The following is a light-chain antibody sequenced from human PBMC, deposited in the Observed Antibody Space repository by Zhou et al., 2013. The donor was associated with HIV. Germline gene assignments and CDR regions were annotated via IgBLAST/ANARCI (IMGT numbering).Light chain of an antibody. CDR2: AAS. CDR1: QSISIY. Sequence: DIQMTQSPSSLSASVGDRVTITCRASQSISIYLNWYQQKPGKAPKLLIYAASSLQSGVPSRFSGTGSGTEFALTIGSLQPEDFAIYFCQQYHDFPWTFGNGTTVEVK. V-gene: IGKV1-39*01. J-gene: IGKJ1*01. CDR3: QQYHDFPWT.